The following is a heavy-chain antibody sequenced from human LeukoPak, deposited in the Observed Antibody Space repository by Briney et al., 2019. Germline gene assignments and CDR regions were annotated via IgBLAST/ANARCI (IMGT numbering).Heavy chain of an antibody. CDR3: ARGPWGFGSVTTLYYYYYMDV. Sequence: ASVKVSCKASGYTFTSYGINWVRQATGQGLEWMGWMNPNSGNTGYAQKFQGRVTMTRNTSISTAYMELSSLRSEDTAVYYCARGPWGFGSVTTLYYYYYMDVWGKGTTVTISS. CDR2: MNPNSGNT. J-gene: IGHJ6*03. CDR1: GYTFTSYG. V-gene: IGHV1-8*02. D-gene: IGHD3-10*01.